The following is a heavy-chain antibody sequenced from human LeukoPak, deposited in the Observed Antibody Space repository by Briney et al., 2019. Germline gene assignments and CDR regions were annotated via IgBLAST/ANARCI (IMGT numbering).Heavy chain of an antibody. Sequence: SETLSLTCTVSGGSVSSSSYYWGWIRQPPGKGLEWIGSIYYSGSTYYNPSLKSRVSISVDTSKNQFSLKLNSLTAADTAVYYCATGRWFGESRGVYWGQGTLVTVSS. J-gene: IGHJ4*02. CDR3: ATGRWFGESRGVY. CDR2: IYYSGST. CDR1: GGSVSSSSYY. D-gene: IGHD3-10*01. V-gene: IGHV4-39*07.